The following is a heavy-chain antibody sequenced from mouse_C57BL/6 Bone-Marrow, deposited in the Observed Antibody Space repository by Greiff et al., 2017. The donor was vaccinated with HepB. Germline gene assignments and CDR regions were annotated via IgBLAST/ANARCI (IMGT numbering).Heavy chain of an antibody. CDR3: ARDGYYGSSLFAY. CDR1: GFTFSSYA. V-gene: IGHV5-4*01. Sequence: EVQLVESGGGLVKPGGSLKLSCAASGFTFSSYAMSWVRQTPEKRLEWVATISDGGSYTYYPDNVKGRITISRDNAKNNLYLQMSHLKSEDTAMYYCARDGYYGSSLFAYWGQGTLVTVSA. CDR2: ISDGGSYT. D-gene: IGHD1-1*01. J-gene: IGHJ3*01.